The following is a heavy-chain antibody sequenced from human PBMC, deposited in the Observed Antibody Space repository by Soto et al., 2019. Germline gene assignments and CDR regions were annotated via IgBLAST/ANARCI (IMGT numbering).Heavy chain of an antibody. CDR3: ARGPGGDKVDY. Sequence: QVQLQESGPGLVEPSQTLSLTCTVSGGSISNAFYYWSWIRQPPGKGLEWIGHIYNSGSTYSNPPLKXRXTXSXXTSKHQCSRKLNSVTAADTAVYYGARGPGGDKVDYWGQGTLVTVSS. J-gene: IGHJ4*02. CDR1: GGSISNAFYY. D-gene: IGHD2-21*02. V-gene: IGHV4-30-4*01. CDR2: IYNSGST.